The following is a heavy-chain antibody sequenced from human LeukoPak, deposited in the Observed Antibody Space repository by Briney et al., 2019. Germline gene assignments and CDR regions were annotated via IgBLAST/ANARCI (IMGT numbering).Heavy chain of an antibody. V-gene: IGHV6-1*01. CDR3: ARDPAVQLERRAPYYYYYMDV. Sequence: SQTLSLTCAISGDSVSSNSAAWNWIRQSPSRGLEWLGRTYYKSKWYNDYAVSVKSRITINPDTSKNQFSLQLNSVTPEDTAVYYCARDPAVQLERRAPYYYYYMDVWGKGTTVTVS. J-gene: IGHJ6*03. CDR1: GDSVSSNSAA. CDR2: TYYKSKWYN. D-gene: IGHD1-1*01.